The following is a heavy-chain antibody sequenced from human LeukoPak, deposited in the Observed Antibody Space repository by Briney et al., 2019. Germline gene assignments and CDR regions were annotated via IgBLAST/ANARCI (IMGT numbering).Heavy chain of an antibody. D-gene: IGHD3-22*01. CDR2: IWYDGTNK. V-gene: IGHV3-33*01. CDR3: ARGRWLHDY. J-gene: IGHJ4*02. CDR1: GFTFSSYG. Sequence: GGSLRLSCAASGFTFSSYGMHWVRQAPGKGLEWVGVIWYDGTNKYYADSVKGRFTISRDNSKNTLYLQMNSLRAEDTAVYYCARGRWLHDYWGQGTLVTVSS.